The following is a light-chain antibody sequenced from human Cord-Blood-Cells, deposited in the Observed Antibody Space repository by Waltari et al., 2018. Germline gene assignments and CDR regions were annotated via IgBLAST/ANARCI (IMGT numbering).Light chain of an antibody. Sequence: ELVLTQSPATLSLSPGERATLSCRASRSVSSYLAWYQQKPGQAPRLLIYDASNRATGIPARFSGSGSGTDFTLTISSLEPEDFAVYYCQQRSNFGGGTKVEIK. J-gene: IGKJ4*01. CDR2: DAS. CDR1: RSVSSY. CDR3: QQRSN. V-gene: IGKV3-11*01.